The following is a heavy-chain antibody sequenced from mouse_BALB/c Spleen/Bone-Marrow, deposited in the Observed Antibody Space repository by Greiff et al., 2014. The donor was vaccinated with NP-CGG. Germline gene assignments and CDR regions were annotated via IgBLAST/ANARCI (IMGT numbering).Heavy chain of an antibody. CDR3: SREPSNWGYY. J-gene: IGHJ2*01. V-gene: IGHV1-87*01. Sequence: VQLQQSGAELARPGASVKLSCKTSGYTFTTYWMQWVKQRPGQGLEWIGAIYPGEGDTRYTQKFKGKATLTADKSPSTAYIQLSNLTSEDSTVYYCSREPSNWGYYWGQGTPLTVSS. CDR2: IYPGEGDT. CDR1: GYTFTTYW.